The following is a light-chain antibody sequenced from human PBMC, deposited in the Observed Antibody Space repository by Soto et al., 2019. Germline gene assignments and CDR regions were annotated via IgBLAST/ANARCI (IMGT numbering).Light chain of an antibody. CDR2: RDT. CDR3: QSYDSSLSGVV. Sequence: QSLLTQPPSVSGAPGQRVTISCTGSSSNIGAGYDVHWYQQLPGTAPKLLIYRDTNRPSGVPDRFSGSKSGTSASLAITGLQADDEADYYCQSYDSSLSGVVFGGGTQLTVL. J-gene: IGLJ2*01. V-gene: IGLV1-40*01. CDR1: SSNIGAGYD.